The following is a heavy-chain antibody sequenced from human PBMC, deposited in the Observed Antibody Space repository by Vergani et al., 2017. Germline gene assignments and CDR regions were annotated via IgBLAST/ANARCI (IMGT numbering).Heavy chain of an antibody. CDR2: IYYSGIT. V-gene: IGHV4-30-4*08. D-gene: IGHD3-22*01. Sequence: QVQLQESGPGLVKPSQTLSLTCTVSGGSISSGDYYWSWIRQPPGKGLECIGSIYYSGITYYKSSLKSRLTISIDTSKNYFFLTLSSVTAADTAMYYCARRSSSYYFDIWGQGVLITVSS. J-gene: IGHJ5*02. CDR1: GGSISSGDYY. CDR3: ARRSSSYYFDI.